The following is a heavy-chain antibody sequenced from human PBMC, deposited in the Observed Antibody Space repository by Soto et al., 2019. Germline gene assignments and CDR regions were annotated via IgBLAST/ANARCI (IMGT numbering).Heavy chain of an antibody. V-gene: IGHV4-39*07. D-gene: IGHD2-15*01. J-gene: IGHJ4*02. CDR2: IFHSGTT. Sequence: SETLSLTCTVSGGSISSSSYYWAWVRQTPGKGLKWIGSIFHSGTTYYNPSLKSRVTISVDTSKNQFSLNLSSVTAADTAIYYCARWVEVSLDYFDSWGQGTPVTVSS. CDR1: GGSISSSSYY. CDR3: ARWVEVSLDYFDS.